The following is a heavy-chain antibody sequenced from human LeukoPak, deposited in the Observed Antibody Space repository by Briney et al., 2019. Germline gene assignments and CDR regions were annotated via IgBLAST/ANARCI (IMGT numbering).Heavy chain of an antibody. CDR3: ARVTAPQYYYFYYMDV. D-gene: IGHD2-21*02. J-gene: IGHJ6*03. Sequence: SETLSLTCTVSGGSISSSSYYWGWIRQPPGKGLEWIGSIHYSGSTYYSPSLKSRLTISVDTSKNQFSLNLNSVTAADTAVYYCARVTAPQYYYFYYMDVWGKGTTVTVSS. CDR1: GGSISSSSYY. V-gene: IGHV4-39*07. CDR2: IHYSGST.